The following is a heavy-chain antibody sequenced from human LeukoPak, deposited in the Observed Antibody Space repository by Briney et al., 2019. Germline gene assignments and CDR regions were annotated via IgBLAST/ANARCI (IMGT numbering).Heavy chain of an antibody. D-gene: IGHD3-22*01. Sequence: SVTVSCTASGGTFSSYAISWVRQAPGQGLEWMGRIIPILGIANYAQKFQGRVTITADKSTSTAYMELGSLRSEDTAVYYCARYYYDSPGDYWGQGTLVTVSS. CDR2: IIPILGIA. J-gene: IGHJ4*02. CDR3: ARYYYDSPGDY. CDR1: GGTFSSYA. V-gene: IGHV1-69*04.